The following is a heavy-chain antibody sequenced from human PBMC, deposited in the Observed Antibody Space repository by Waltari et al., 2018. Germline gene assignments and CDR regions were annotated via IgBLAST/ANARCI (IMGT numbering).Heavy chain of an antibody. D-gene: IGHD3-22*01. J-gene: IGHJ3*02. V-gene: IGHV1-3*01. CDR1: GYTFTSYA. CDR2: INAGNGNT. Sequence: QVQLVQSGAEVKKPGASVKVSCKASGYTFTSYAMHWVRQAPGQRLEWMGWINAGNGNTKYSQKFQGRVTITRDTSASTAYMELSSLRSEDTAVYYCARDRLPTYYYDSSGQNDAFDIWGQGTMVTVSS. CDR3: ARDRLPTYYYDSSGQNDAFDI.